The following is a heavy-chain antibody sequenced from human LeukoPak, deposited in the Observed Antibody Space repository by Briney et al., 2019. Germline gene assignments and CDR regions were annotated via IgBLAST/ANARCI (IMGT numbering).Heavy chain of an antibody. V-gene: IGHV1-46*01. Sequence: GASVKVSYKASGYTFTIYYMHWVRQAPGQGREWMGLINPSGGSTSYAQKFQGRVTMTSDTSTSTVYMELSSLRSEDTAVYYCAGDDPAVAGIDYWGQGTLVTVSS. CDR2: INPSGGST. D-gene: IGHD6-19*01. CDR1: GYTFTIYY. CDR3: AGDDPAVAGIDY. J-gene: IGHJ4*02.